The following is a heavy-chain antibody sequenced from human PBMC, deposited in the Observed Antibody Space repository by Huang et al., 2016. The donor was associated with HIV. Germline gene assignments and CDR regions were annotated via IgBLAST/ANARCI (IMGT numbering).Heavy chain of an antibody. J-gene: IGHJ5*02. V-gene: IGHV4-39*01. CDR3: ARQSNQYYYGSGSHNWFDP. CDR1: GGSISRSTYY. Sequence: QLQLQESGPGLVKPSETLSLTCTVSGGSISRSTYYWGWIRQPPGKGLEWIGSIDDSGTTYKNPSLKSRVTISVDTSKNQCSVKLSSVTAADTAVYYCARQSNQYYYGSGSHNWFDPWGQGTLVTVSS. CDR2: IDDSGTT. D-gene: IGHD3-10*01.